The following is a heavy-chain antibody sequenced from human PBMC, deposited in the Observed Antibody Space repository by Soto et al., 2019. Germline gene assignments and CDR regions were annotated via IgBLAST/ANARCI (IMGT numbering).Heavy chain of an antibody. D-gene: IGHD3-22*01. Sequence: GGSLRLSCAASGFTFDDYTMHWVRQAPGKGLEWVSLISWDGGSTYYADSVKGRFTISRDNNKNSLYLQMNSLRTEDTAVYYCAKDVTYYYDSSGGIAEYFEHWGQGTLVTVSS. CDR1: GFTFDDYT. V-gene: IGHV3-43*01. CDR2: ISWDGGST. J-gene: IGHJ1*01. CDR3: AKDVTYYYDSSGGIAEYFEH.